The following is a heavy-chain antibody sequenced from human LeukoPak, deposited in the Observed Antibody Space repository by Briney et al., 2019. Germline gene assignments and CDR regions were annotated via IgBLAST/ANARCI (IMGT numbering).Heavy chain of an antibody. CDR3: VRGLTIDY. CDR1: GFTFRNYW. V-gene: IGHV3-7*01. Sequence: GGSLRLSCTASGFTFRNYWMSWVRQAPGKGLEWVANIKFDGSDKFYVDSVKGRFTISRDNAKNLLYLQMNSLRAEDTAVYYCVRGLTIDYWGQGTLVTVSS. J-gene: IGHJ4*02. CDR2: IKFDGSDK.